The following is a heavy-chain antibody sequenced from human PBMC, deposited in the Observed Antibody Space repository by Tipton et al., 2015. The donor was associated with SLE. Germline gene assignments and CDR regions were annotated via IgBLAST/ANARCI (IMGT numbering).Heavy chain of an antibody. J-gene: IGHJ4*02. V-gene: IGHV4-39*01. D-gene: IGHD3-3*01. CDR3: ARCHYDSWSGYYDTFFDY. CDR2: IYYSGGA. Sequence: LRLSCNVSGGSVSTNDFSWGWIRQTPGKGLEWIGIIYYSGGAKYNPSLKNRVSMSVDRSKDQVFLRMRSVTAADAATYYCARCHYDSWSGYYDTFFDYWGQGILVTVSS. CDR1: GGSVSTNDFS.